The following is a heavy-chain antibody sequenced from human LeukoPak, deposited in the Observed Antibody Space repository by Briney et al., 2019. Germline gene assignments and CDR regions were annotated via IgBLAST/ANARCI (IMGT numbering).Heavy chain of an antibody. V-gene: IGHV3-30*04. CDR2: ISYDGSSK. CDR3: ARDVSIAAAGAYYYYMDV. Sequence: PGGSLRLSCSASGFTFSSYAMHWVRQAPGKGLEWVAVISYDGSSKYYADSVKGRFTISRDNSKNTLYLQMNSLRAEDTAVYYCARDVSIAAAGAYYYYMDVWGKGTTVTVSS. D-gene: IGHD6-13*01. J-gene: IGHJ6*03. CDR1: GFTFSSYA.